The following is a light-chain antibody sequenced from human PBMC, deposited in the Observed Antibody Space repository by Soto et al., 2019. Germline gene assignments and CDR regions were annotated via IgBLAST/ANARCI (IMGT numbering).Light chain of an antibody. Sequence: IQMTQSPSSLSASVGDRVTITCRASQSIVRNLNWYQQKPGKAPELLIYTASNLESGVPSRFSGSGSGTYFALTISSLQAEDSAMHYCEQSKSSPLSLGGGTTVEFK. V-gene: IGKV1-39*01. CDR1: QSIVRN. J-gene: IGKJ4*01. CDR2: TAS. CDR3: EQSKSSPLS.